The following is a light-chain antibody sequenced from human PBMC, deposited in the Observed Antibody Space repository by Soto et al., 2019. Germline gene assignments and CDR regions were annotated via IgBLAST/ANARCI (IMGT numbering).Light chain of an antibody. Sequence: DILMTQSPSSLSASVGDRVTITCRASQTIRSYLNWYQQKPGKAPRLLIYSASILQNGVPSRFSGGGTGTYFTLTITNPQREAYATSDCQQRYSAGTFGGGTVV. CDR2: SAS. CDR3: QQRYSAGT. CDR1: QTIRSY. J-gene: IGKJ4*01. V-gene: IGKV1-39*01.